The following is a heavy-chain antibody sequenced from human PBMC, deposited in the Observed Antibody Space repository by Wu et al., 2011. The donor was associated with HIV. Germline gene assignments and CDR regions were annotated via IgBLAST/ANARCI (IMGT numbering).Heavy chain of an antibody. CDR1: GYTFTSYG. CDR3: ARDPRKWLRLGDYYYGMDV. J-gene: IGHJ6*02. V-gene: IGHV1-69*01. Sequence: QVQLVQSGAEVKKPGASVKVSCKASGYTFTSYGISWVRQAPGLGLEWMGGIIPIFGTANYAQKFQGRVTITTDESTSTAYMELRSLRSDDTAVYYCARDPRKWLRLGDYYYGMDVWGQGTNGHRLF. D-gene: IGHD5-12*01. CDR2: IIPIFGTA.